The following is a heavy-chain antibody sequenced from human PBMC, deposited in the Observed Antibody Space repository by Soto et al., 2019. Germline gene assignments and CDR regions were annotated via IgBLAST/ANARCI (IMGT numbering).Heavy chain of an antibody. D-gene: IGHD5-18*01. Sequence: GASVKVSCKASGYTFTSYGISWVQQAPGQGLEWMGWINAYNGNTKYAQKLQGRVTMTTDTSTSTAYMELRSLRSDDTAVYYCARDQAMAQFDYWGQGTLVTVSS. CDR2: INAYNGNT. CDR1: GYTFTSYG. J-gene: IGHJ4*02. V-gene: IGHV1-18*01. CDR3: ARDQAMAQFDY.